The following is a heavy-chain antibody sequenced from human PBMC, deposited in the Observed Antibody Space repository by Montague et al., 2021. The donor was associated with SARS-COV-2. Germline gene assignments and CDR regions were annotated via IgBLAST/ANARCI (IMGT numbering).Heavy chain of an antibody. J-gene: IGHJ4*02. Sequence: SETLSLTCTVSGGSINSYYWSWIRQPPGKGLGWIGYIYYSGSANXSPSFKSRVTISVDTSKDQFSLRLSSVTAADTAVYYCARTPYSRPLPDYWGQGALVTVSS. CDR3: ARTPYSRPLPDY. CDR2: IYYSGSA. D-gene: IGHD1-26*01. V-gene: IGHV4-59*01. CDR1: GGSINSYY.